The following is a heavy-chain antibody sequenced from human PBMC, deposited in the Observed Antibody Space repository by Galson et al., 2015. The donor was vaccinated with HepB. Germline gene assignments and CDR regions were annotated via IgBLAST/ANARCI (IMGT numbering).Heavy chain of an antibody. Sequence: SETLSLTCTVSGGSISSYYWSWIRQPAGKGLEWIGRIYTRGSTNYNPSLKSRVTMSVDTSKNQFSLKLSSVTAADTAVYYCARMGWFGDSDFAFDPSGQGTLVTVSS. D-gene: IGHD3-10*01. CDR2: IYTRGST. J-gene: IGHJ5*02. CDR1: GGSISSYY. V-gene: IGHV4-4*07. CDR3: ARMGWFGDSDFAFDP.